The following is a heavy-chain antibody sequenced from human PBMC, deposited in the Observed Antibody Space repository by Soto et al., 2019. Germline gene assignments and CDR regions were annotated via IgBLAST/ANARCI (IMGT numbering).Heavy chain of an antibody. CDR1: GYTFTSYG. CDR2: ISAYNGNT. D-gene: IGHD3-22*01. J-gene: IGHJ6*02. V-gene: IGHV1-18*01. Sequence: QVQLVQSGAEVKKPGASVKVSCKASGYTFTSYGISWVRQAPGQGLEWMGWISAYNGNTNYAQKLQGRVTMTTDTPTSTAYMELRSLRSDDTAVYYCANYDSSGYYPSGMDVWGQGTTVTVSS. CDR3: ANYDSSGYYPSGMDV.